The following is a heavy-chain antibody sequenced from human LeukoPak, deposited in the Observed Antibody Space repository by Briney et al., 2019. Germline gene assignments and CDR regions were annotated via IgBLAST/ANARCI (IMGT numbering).Heavy chain of an antibody. Sequence: GGSLRLSCAASGFTFSSYSMNWVRQAPGKGLEWVSYISSSSSTIYYADSVKGRFTISRDNAKNSQYLQMNSLRAEDTAVYYCARDIAARHASTFDYWGQGTLVTVSS. J-gene: IGHJ4*02. D-gene: IGHD6-6*01. CDR2: ISSSSSTI. CDR1: GFTFSSYS. V-gene: IGHV3-48*01. CDR3: ARDIAARHASTFDY.